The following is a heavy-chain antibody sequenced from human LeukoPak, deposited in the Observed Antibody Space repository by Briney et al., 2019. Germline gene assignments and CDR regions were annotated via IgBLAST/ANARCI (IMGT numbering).Heavy chain of an antibody. V-gene: IGHV3-23*01. D-gene: IGHD4-17*01. CDR3: AKDVYGDYGGLDY. Sequence: GGSLRLSCAASGFPFSTYAMSWVRQAPGKGLEWVSSIRGSDGSTYYADSVKGRFAISRDNSKDTLYLQMNSLRAEDTAVYYCAKDVYGDYGGLDYWGQGTLVTVSS. CDR1: GFPFSTYA. J-gene: IGHJ4*02. CDR2: IRGSDGST.